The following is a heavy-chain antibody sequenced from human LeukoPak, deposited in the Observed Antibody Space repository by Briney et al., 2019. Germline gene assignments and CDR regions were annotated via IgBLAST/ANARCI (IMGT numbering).Heavy chain of an antibody. J-gene: IGHJ5*02. D-gene: IGHD1-14*01. CDR1: GYTFTSYG. CDR2: SVPMSDTK. V-gene: IGHV1-69*05. CDR3: AATSIIFNWFDP. Sequence: SVKVSCKASGYTFTSYGISWVRQAPGHGLEWMGRSVPMSDTKDYAQKFQGRVTFTTDESTTTAHMELSNLSPEDTAVYYCAATSIIFNWFDPWGQGTLVTVSS.